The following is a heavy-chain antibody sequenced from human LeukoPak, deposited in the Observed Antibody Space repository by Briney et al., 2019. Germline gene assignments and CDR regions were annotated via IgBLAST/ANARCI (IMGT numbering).Heavy chain of an antibody. V-gene: IGHV3-23*01. J-gene: IGHJ4*02. CDR1: GFTFSSYP. CDR3: AKDMGEDGSYYLDY. CDR2: IRESGSGT. D-gene: IGHD1-26*01. Sequence: GGSLRLSCAASGFTFSSYPMTWVRQTPGKGLEWVSGIRESGSGTYYADSVKGRFTISRDTSKNTLYLQMNSLRAEDTAVYYCAKDMGEDGSYYLDYWGQGTLVTVSS.